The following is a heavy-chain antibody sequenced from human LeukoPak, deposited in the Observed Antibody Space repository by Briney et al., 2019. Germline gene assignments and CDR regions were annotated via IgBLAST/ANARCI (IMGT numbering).Heavy chain of an antibody. CDR2: IWYDGSNK. D-gene: IGHD3-22*01. J-gene: IGHJ4*02. Sequence: PGGSLRLSCAASGFTFSSYGMHWVRQAPGKGLEWVAVIWYDGSNKYYADSVKGRSTISRDNSKNTLYLQMNSLRAEDTAVYYCARDRYYDSSGYYPGYWGQGTLVTVSS. CDR3: ARDRYYDSSGYYPGY. V-gene: IGHV3-33*01. CDR1: GFTFSSYG.